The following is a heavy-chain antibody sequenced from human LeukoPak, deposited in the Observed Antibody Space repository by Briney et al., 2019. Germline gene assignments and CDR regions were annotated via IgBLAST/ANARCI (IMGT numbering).Heavy chain of an antibody. D-gene: IGHD2/OR15-2a*01. CDR3: ARDADTSALSEY. CDR1: GFTFSGNT. CDR2: IANHGGRT. J-gene: IGHJ4*02. V-gene: IGHV3-23*01. Sequence: GGSLRLSCAGSGFTFSGNTMSWVRQTPERGLEWVAAIANHGGRTDYADSVKGRFTISRDNSRSTLYLQMDSLRAEDTAVYYCARDADTSALSEYWGRGTLVTVSS.